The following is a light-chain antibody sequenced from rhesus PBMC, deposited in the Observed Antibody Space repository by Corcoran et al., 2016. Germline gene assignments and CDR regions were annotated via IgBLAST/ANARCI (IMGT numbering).Light chain of an antibody. CDR2: DAS. J-gene: IGKJ2*01. CDR1: QGISNY. Sequence: DIQMTQSPSSLSASVGDRVTITCRASQGISNYLSWYQQKPEKAPKLLIYDASTLQSGVPSRFSGSGYGTDFTLPSSSLKPEDFATYYCLQYNSDPYSFGQGTKVEIK. V-gene: IGKV1-43*02. CDR3: LQYNSDPYS.